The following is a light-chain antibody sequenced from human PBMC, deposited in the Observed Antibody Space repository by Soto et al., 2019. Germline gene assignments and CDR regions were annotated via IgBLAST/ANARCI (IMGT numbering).Light chain of an antibody. V-gene: IGKV3-15*01. J-gene: IGKJ3*01. CDR3: QQYHDWPRT. CDR1: QSVTTN. Sequence: EVVMTQSPGSLSMSPGERATLSCRASQSVTTNLAWYQQRPGQGPRLLIYGASTRATDIPARFSGSGSGTEFTLTISGLQSEDFATYYCQQYHDWPRTFRPGTKVEIK. CDR2: GAS.